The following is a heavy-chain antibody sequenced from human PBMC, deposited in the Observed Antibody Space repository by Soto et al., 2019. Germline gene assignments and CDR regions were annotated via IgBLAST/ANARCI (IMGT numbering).Heavy chain of an antibody. CDR1: GYTFTSYG. J-gene: IGHJ6*02. CDR2: ISAYNGNT. V-gene: IGHV1-18*01. CDR3: ARDQGYCSGGSCQEDYYYYGMDV. D-gene: IGHD2-15*01. Sequence: QVQLVQSGAEVKKPGASVKVSCKASGYTFTSYGISWVRQAPGQGLEWMGWISAYNGNTNYAQKLQGRVTMTTDTSTSTAYRELRSLRSDETAVYYCARDQGYCSGGSCQEDYYYYGMDVWGQGTTVTVSS.